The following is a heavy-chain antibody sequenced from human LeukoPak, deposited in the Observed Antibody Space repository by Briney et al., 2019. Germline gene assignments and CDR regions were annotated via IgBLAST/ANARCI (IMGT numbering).Heavy chain of an antibody. CDR3: AKDMGTGDDY. Sequence: GGSLRLSCSASGFTFKEYTMQWVRQAAGEGLEWVSLISWDGGSTYYADSVKGRFTISRDNSKNSLYLQMNSLRTEDTALYYCAKDMGTGDDYWGQGTLVTVSS. V-gene: IGHV3-43*01. CDR2: ISWDGGST. D-gene: IGHD1-14*01. J-gene: IGHJ4*02. CDR1: GFTFKEYT.